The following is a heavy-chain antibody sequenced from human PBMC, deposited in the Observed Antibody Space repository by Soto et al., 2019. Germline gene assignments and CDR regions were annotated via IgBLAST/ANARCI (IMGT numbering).Heavy chain of an antibody. CDR3: ARLTHDYSNYGIDRKKNANFDY. CDR1: GYTFTSYY. Sequence: QVQLVQSGAEVKKPGASVKVSCKASGYTFTSYYMHWVRQAPGQGLEWMGIINPSGGSTSYAQKFQGRVTMTRDTSTSTVYMELSSLRSEDTAVYYCARLTHDYSNYGIDRKKNANFDYWGQGTLVTVSS. V-gene: IGHV1-46*03. J-gene: IGHJ4*02. CDR2: INPSGGST. D-gene: IGHD4-4*01.